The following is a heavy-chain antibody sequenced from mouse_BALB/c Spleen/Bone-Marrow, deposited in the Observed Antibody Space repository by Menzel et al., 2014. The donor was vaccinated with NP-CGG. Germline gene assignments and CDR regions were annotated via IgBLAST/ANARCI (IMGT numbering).Heavy chain of an antibody. CDR1: GFSLTSYG. CDR3: ARDYGSRHYFDY. V-gene: IGHV2-9*02. CDR2: IWTGGTT. D-gene: IGHD1-1*01. Sequence: VKLVESGPGLVAPSQSLSITCTVSGFSLTSYGLHWVRQPPGKGLERLGVIWTGGTTNYDSALMSRLSISKDNSESQVFLKMKSLQTDDTAIYYCARDYGSRHYFDYWGQGTTLTVSS. J-gene: IGHJ2*01.